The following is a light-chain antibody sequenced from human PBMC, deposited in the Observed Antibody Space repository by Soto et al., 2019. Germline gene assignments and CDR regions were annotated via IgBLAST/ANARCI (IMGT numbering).Light chain of an antibody. CDR2: DVS. CDR1: QSISRR. J-gene: IGKJ1*01. CDR3: QQYNSYSWT. V-gene: IGKV1-5*01. Sequence: DIHMTRSPSTLSASVLDRVIITFLASQSISRRLAWYQQKPGKAPRLLIYDVSTLESGVPSRFSGSGSGTEFTLTISGLQPDDFATYYCQQYNSYSWTFGQGTKVDIK.